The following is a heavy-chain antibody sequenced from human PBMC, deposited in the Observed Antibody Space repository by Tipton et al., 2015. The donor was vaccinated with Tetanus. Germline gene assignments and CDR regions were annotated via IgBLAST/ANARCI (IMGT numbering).Heavy chain of an antibody. CDR2: SWYDGTDK. J-gene: IGHJ4*02. Sequence: SLRLSCAASGFIFSSYGIHWVRQAPGKGLEWVAVSWYDGTDKYYADSVKGRFTISRDNSKNTLYLQMNSLRAGDTAVYYCARGADCSGESCFSGVFDNWAQGPRVTVSS. V-gene: IGHV3-33*01. CDR1: GFIFSSYG. CDR3: ARGADCSGESCFSGVFDN. D-gene: IGHD2-15*01.